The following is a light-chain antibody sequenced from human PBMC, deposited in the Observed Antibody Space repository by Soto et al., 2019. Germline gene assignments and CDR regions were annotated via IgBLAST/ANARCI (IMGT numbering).Light chain of an antibody. J-gene: IGKJ1*01. CDR2: GAS. CDR3: QRYGRSPPWT. CDR1: QSVSSTY. V-gene: IGKV3-20*01. Sequence: EIVLTQSPGTLSLSPGERATLSCRASQSVSSTYLAWYQQKPGQAHRLLIYGASRRVTGIPDRFSGSGSGTDFTLTTSRLEPEDFAVYYCQRYGRSPPWTFGQGTKVDIK.